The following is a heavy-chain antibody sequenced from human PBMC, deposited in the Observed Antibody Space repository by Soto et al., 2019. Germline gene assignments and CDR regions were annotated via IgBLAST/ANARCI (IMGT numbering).Heavy chain of an antibody. CDR2: ISGSGAVT. CDR1: GLTFSSYA. D-gene: IGHD2-8*01. Sequence: EVQLLESGGGLVQPGGSLRLSCAASGLTFSSYAMIWVRQPPGTGLEWVSGISGSGAVTYYADSVKGRFTISRDNSKNTLYLQMNSLRAEDTAVYYCAKDKGCTTTTCHWNAFDIWGQGTMVTVSS. CDR3: AKDKGCTTTTCHWNAFDI. V-gene: IGHV3-23*01. J-gene: IGHJ3*02.